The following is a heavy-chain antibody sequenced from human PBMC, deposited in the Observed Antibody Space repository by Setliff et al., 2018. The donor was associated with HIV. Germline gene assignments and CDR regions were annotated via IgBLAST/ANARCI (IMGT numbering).Heavy chain of an antibody. CDR3: AKDHATSSWFTALLDY. J-gene: IGHJ4*02. V-gene: IGHV3-30*02. D-gene: IGHD6-13*01. Sequence: GGSLRLSCEASGFTFSSYALHWVRQAPGKGLEWVAFIRYDGNNKYYADSVKGRFTISRDNSKNTLYLQMNSLRAEDTAVYYCAKDHATSSWFTALLDYWGQGALVTVSS. CDR2: IRYDGNNK. CDR1: GFTFSSYA.